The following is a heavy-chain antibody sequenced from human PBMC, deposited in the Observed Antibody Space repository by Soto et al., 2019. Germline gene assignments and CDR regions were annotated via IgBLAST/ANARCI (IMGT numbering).Heavy chain of an antibody. D-gene: IGHD3-22*01. J-gene: IGHJ6*02. V-gene: IGHV3-30*18. CDR2: VSYNGHNK. Sequence: PGGSLRLSCAASGFIFDAYGIHWVRQTPDKGLEWVAVVSYNGHNKYYGDSVKGRFTISRDNPKNTAYLEMTSLRPEDTAVYYCAKGGSGNYLTYYYYYGMDVWGQGTTVTVSS. CDR3: AKGGSGNYLTYYYYYGMDV. CDR1: GFIFDAYG.